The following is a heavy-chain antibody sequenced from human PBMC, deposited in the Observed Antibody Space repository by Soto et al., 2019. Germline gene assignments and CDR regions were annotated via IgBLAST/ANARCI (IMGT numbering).Heavy chain of an antibody. CDR1: GYTFTSYY. V-gene: IGHV1-69*13. CDR3: ARNNYYDSSGYYYFDY. CDR2: IIPIFGTT. J-gene: IGHJ4*02. D-gene: IGHD3-22*01. Sequence: ASVKVSCKASGYTFTSYYMHWVRQAPGQGLEWMGGIIPIFGTTKHAQKFQGRVTSTADESTSTVYMELSRLTSEDTALYYCARNNYYDSSGYYYFDYWGQGTPVTVSS.